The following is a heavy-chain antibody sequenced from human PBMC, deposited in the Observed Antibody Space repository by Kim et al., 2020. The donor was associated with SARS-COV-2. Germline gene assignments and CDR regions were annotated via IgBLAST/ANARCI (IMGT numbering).Heavy chain of an antibody. CDR3: ARDGGPAAASGGLYDMDV. J-gene: IGHJ6*02. CDR2: IIPIFGTA. V-gene: IGHV1-69*13. CDR1: GGTFSSYA. Sequence: SVKVSCKASGGTFSSYAISWVRQAPGQGLEWMGGIIPIFGTANYAQKFQGRVTITADESTSTAYMELSSLRSEDTAVYYCARDGGPAAASGGLYDMDVWGQGTTVTVSS. D-gene: IGHD6-13*01.